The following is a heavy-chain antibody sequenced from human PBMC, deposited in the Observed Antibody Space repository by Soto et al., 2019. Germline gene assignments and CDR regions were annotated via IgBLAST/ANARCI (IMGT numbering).Heavy chain of an antibody. CDR2: INPSGGST. CDR3: ARDLTLVLAPSTHYGMDV. V-gene: IGHV1-46*01. Sequence: ASVKVSCKASGYTFTSYYMHWVRQAPGQGLEWMGIINPSGGSTSYAQKFQGRVTMTRDTSTSTVYMELSSLRSEDTAVYYCARDLTLVLAPSTHYGMDVWGQGTTVTVSS. CDR1: GYTFTSYY. D-gene: IGHD3-3*01. J-gene: IGHJ6*02.